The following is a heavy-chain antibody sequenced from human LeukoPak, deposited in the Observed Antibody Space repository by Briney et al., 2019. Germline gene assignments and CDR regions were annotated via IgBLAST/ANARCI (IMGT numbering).Heavy chain of an antibody. CDR2: ISSSSSYI. V-gene: IGHV3-21*01. CDR3: ARVGGWGEPYFDY. J-gene: IGHJ4*02. CDR1: GFTFSSYS. D-gene: IGHD3-16*01. Sequence: PGGSLRLSCAASGFTFSSYSMNWVCQAPGKGLEWVSSISSSSSYIYYADSVKGRFTISRDNAKNSLYLQMNSLRAEDTAVYYCARVGGWGEPYFDYWGQGTLVTVSS.